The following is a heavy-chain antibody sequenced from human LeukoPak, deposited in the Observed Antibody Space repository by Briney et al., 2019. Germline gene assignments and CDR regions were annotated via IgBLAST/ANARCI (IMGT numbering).Heavy chain of an antibody. D-gene: IGHD2-2*01. Sequence: GGSLRLSCAASGFTLSIYDMSWVRQAPGKGLEWVSSISSSSSYIYYADSVKGRFTISRDNAKNSLYLQMNSLRAEDTAVYYCARDGIVVVPAAPTYYMDVWGKGATVTVSS. V-gene: IGHV3-21*01. CDR3: ARDGIVVVPAAPTYYMDV. CDR2: ISSSSSYI. J-gene: IGHJ6*03. CDR1: GFTLSIYD.